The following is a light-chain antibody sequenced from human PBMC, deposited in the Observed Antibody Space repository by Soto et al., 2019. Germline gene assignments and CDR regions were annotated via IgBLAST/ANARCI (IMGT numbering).Light chain of an antibody. Sequence: QSALTQPASVSGSPGQSITISCTGTSSDIGGYNYVSWYQQHPGKAPKLMIYDVINRPSGVSNRFSGSKSGNTASLTISGLQADDEGDYYCSSYTSSSTPHVVFGGGTKLTVL. CDR2: DVI. J-gene: IGLJ2*01. CDR1: SSDIGGYNY. V-gene: IGLV2-14*03. CDR3: SSYTSSSTPHVV.